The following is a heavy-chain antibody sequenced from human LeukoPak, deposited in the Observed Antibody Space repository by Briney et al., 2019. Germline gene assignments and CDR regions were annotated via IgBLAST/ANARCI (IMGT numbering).Heavy chain of an antibody. CDR3: ARGGSYSSSWYWSLSDYYYYMDV. D-gene: IGHD6-13*01. CDR1: GYTFTGYY. V-gene: IGHV1-2*02. J-gene: IGHJ6*03. CDR2: INPISGGT. Sequence: GASVKVSCKASGYTFTGYYMHWVRQAPGQGLEWMGWINPISGGTNYAQKFQGRVTMTRDTSISTAYMELSRLRSDDTAVYYCARGGSYSSSWYWSLSDYYYYMDVWGKGTTVTVSS.